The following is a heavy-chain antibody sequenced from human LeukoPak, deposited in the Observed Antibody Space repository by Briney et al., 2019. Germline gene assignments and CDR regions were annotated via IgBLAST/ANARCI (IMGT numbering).Heavy chain of an antibody. D-gene: IGHD5-12*01. J-gene: IGHJ6*02. V-gene: IGHV3-66*01. CDR1: GFTVSSNY. CDR3: ARAFGYSGYDIFYYYGMDV. CDR2: IYSGGST. Sequence: GGSLRLSCAASGFTVSSNYMSWVRQAPGKGLEWVSVIYSGGSTYYADSVKGRFTISRDNSKNTLYLQMNSLRAEDTAVYFCARAFGYSGYDIFYYYGMDVWGQGTTVTVSS.